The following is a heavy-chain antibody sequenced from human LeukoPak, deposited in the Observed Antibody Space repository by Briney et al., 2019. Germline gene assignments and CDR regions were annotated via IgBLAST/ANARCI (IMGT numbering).Heavy chain of an antibody. CDR3: ARVKGSSWPDS. CDR2: MDPNSGNT. CDR1: GYTSISHD. V-gene: IGHV1-8*01. J-gene: IGHJ4*02. D-gene: IGHD6-13*01. Sequence: GASVKVSCKTSGYTSISHDTNWVRQATGQGLEWMGWMDPNSGNTGYAQRFQGRVTMTRNTSISTAYMELSSLRSEDTAVYYCARVKGSSWPDSWGQGTLVTVSS.